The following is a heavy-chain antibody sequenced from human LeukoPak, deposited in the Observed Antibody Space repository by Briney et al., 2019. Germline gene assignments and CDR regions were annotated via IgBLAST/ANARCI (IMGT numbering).Heavy chain of an antibody. CDR1: GGSFSGYY. CDR3: ARLSPVVPAATINWFDP. D-gene: IGHD2-2*01. Sequence: ASETLSLTCAVYGGSFSGYYWSWIRQPPGKGLEWIGEINHSGSTNYNPSLKSRVTISVDTSKNQFSLKLSSVTAADTAVYYCARLSPVVPAATINWFDPWGQGTLVTVSS. CDR2: INHSGST. J-gene: IGHJ5*02. V-gene: IGHV4-34*01.